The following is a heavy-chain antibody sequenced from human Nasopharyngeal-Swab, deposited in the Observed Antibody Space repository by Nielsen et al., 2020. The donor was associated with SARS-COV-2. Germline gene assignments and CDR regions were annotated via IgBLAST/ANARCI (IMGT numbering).Heavy chain of an antibody. Sequence: VRQAPGKGLEWVAVISYDGSNKYYADSVKGRFTISRDNAKNTLYLQMNSLRAEDTAVYYCASSSGWYSGWGQGTLVTVSS. CDR3: ASSSGWYSG. D-gene: IGHD6-19*01. V-gene: IGHV3-33*05. J-gene: IGHJ4*02. CDR2: ISYDGSNK.